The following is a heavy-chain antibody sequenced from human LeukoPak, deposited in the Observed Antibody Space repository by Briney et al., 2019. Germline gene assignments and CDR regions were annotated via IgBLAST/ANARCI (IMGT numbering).Heavy chain of an antibody. J-gene: IGHJ4*02. CDR2: ISSSSHI. Sequence: GGSLRLSCAASGFTFSSYSMNWVRQAPGKGLEWVSSISSSSHIYYADSVKGRFTISRDNAKNSLYLQMNSLRAEDAAVYYCAKAPVTSCRGAYCYPFDYWGQGTLVTVSS. D-gene: IGHD2-21*01. CDR1: GFTFSSYS. V-gene: IGHV3-21*04. CDR3: AKAPVTSCRGAYCYPFDY.